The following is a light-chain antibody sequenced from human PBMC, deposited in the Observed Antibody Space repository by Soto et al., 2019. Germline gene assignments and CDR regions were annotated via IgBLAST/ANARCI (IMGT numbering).Light chain of an antibody. J-gene: IGLJ2*01. Sequence: QSVLTQPPSASGTPGQRVTISCSGSSSNIGSNTVNWYQQLPGTAPKLLMYSNNQRPSGVPDRFSGSKSGTSASLAISGLQSEDEADYYCATWDDRLNQSVVFGGGTKLTVL. CDR2: SNN. CDR3: ATWDDRLNQSVV. CDR1: SSNIGSNT. V-gene: IGLV1-44*01.